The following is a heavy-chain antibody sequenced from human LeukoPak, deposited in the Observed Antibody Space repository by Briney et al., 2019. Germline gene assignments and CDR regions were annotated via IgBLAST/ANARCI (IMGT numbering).Heavy chain of an antibody. CDR3: AILTAVPGTSYYGMDV. CDR2: INPNRGGT. CDR1: GYTFTGYF. Sequence: GASVKVSCKASGYTFTGYFMHWVRQAPAPGIERMGWINPNRGGTNYAQKFQGRVTMTRDTSISTAYMELSRLRSDDTAVYYCAILTAVPGTSYYGMDVWGQGTTVTVSS. V-gene: IGHV1-2*02. D-gene: IGHD6-19*01. J-gene: IGHJ6*02.